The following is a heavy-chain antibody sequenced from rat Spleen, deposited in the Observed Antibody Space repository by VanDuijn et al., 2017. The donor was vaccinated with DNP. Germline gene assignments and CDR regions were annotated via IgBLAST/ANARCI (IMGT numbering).Heavy chain of an antibody. CDR1: GFTFSDYA. D-gene: IGHD1-12*02. J-gene: IGHJ4*01. V-gene: IGHV5S13*01. Sequence: EVRLVESGGGSVQPGRSLKLSCAASGFTFSDYAMAWVRQAPNKGLEWVASISHDGGGNTYYLDSVKGRFTISRENAKTTLYLQMNSLRSEDTATYYCARVGDYYDGASGDALDAWGQGTSVTVSS. CDR2: ISHDGGGNT. CDR3: ARVGDYYDGASGDALDA.